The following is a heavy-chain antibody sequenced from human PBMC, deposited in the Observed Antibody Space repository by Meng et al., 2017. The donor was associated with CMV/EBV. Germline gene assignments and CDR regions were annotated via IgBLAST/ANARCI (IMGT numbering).Heavy chain of an antibody. CDR3: ARGNGDYLFGWFDP. Sequence: ASVQVSCKASGYTFTSYDINWVRQATGQGLEWMGWMNPNSGNTGYAQKFQGRVTMTRNTSISTAYMELSSLRSEDTAVYYCARGNGDYLFGWFDPWGQGTLVTVSS. CDR2: MNPNSGNT. V-gene: IGHV1-8*01. CDR1: GYTFTSYD. D-gene: IGHD4-17*01. J-gene: IGHJ5*02.